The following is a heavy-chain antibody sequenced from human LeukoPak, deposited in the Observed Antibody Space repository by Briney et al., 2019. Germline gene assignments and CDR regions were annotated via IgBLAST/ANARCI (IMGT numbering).Heavy chain of an antibody. D-gene: IGHD5-12*01. J-gene: IGHJ4*02. CDR2: ISGSGGST. V-gene: IGHV3-23*01. Sequence: GGSLRLSCAASGFAFSFYAMSWLRQPPGKGLEWVSTISGSGGSTYYADSVKGRFTVSRDNSKNALYLQMNSLRAEDTAVYYCAKYTPGGVATDFDYWGQGTLVTVSS. CDR3: AKYTPGGVATDFDY. CDR1: GFAFSFYA.